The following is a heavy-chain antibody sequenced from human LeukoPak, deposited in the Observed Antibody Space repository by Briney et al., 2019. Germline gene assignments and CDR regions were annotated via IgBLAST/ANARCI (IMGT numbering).Heavy chain of an antibody. D-gene: IGHD1-26*01. CDR1: GFTFRSYG. CDR2: MPSAAIHK. CDR3: VRDKVVGTTYCDY. Sequence: RGSLRLSCAASGFTFRSYGMYWVPQAPRPGLEWVAYMPSAAIHKYYADSVKGRFTISRDNSKNTLYLQMNSLRGEDAAVYDCVRDKVVGTTYCDYWGQGGLVTVSS. J-gene: IGHJ4*02. V-gene: IGHV3-30*02.